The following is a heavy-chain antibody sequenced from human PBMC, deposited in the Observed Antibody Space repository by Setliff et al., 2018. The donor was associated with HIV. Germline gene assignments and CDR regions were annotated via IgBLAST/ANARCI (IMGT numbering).Heavy chain of an antibody. V-gene: IGHV3-30*04. CDR3: ARNHFNYNFWSGYWDY. CDR2: TSDDGINK. CDR1: GFRFSNRS. D-gene: IGHD3-3*01. J-gene: IGHJ4*02. Sequence: GGSLRLSCAASGFRFSNRSMHWVRQTPGKGLEWVALTSDDGINKYYGDSVRGRSTISRDNSKNTVYLQMNNLTLEDTALYYCARNHFNYNFWSGYWDYWGQGSLVTVPQ.